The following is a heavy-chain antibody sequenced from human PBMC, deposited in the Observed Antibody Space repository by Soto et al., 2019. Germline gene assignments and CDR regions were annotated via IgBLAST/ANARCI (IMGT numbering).Heavy chain of an antibody. V-gene: IGHV1-2*02. Sequence: QVQLVKSGAEVKKPGASVKVSCKASGYTFTGYYMHWVRQAPGQGLEWMGWINPNSGGTNYAQKFQGRVTKNKDTSISKAYMELSRLRSDDTAVYYCARDTNDFWSGYWTYYYYGMDVWGQGTTVTVSS. D-gene: IGHD3-3*01. CDR2: INPNSGGT. CDR1: GYTFTGYY. CDR3: ARDTNDFWSGYWTYYYYGMDV. J-gene: IGHJ6*02.